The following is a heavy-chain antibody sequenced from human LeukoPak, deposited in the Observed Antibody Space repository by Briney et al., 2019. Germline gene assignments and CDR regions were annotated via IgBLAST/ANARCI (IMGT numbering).Heavy chain of an antibody. CDR2: IYYSGST. Sequence: SETLSLTCTVSGGSISSSSYYWGWIRQPPGKGLEWIGSIYYSGSTYYNPSLKSRVTISVDTSKNQFSLKLSSVTAADTAVYYCARRSEQGFDYWGQGTLVTVSS. CDR3: ARRSEQGFDY. J-gene: IGHJ4*02. CDR1: GGSISSSSYY. D-gene: IGHD5-24*01. V-gene: IGHV4-39*01.